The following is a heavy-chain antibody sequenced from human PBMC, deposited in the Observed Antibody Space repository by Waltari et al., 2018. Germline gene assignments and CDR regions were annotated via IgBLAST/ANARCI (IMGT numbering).Heavy chain of an antibody. D-gene: IGHD3-10*01. CDR1: GYSISSLHY. CDR3: ATLPNYGSGTYAGY. V-gene: IGHV4-38-2*01. Sequence: QVQLQESGPGLVKPSETLSLTCAVSGYSISSLHYWGWIRQPPGKGLEWIGSIYYTGSTFYNPALKSRVSMSVDTSNNQFSLKLGSVTAADTAVYYCATLPNYGSGTYAGYWGQGTLVTVSS. J-gene: IGHJ4*02. CDR2: IYYTGST.